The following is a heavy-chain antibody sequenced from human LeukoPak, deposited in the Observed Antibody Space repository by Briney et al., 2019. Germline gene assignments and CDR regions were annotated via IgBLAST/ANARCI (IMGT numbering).Heavy chain of an antibody. CDR1: GFTFSDYY. D-gene: IGHD4-17*01. V-gene: IGHV3-11*03. J-gene: IGHJ4*02. CDR2: ISSSSSYT. Sequence: AGSLRLSCAASGFTFSDYYMSWIRQAPGKGLEWVSYISSSSSYTNYADSVKGRFTISRDNAKNSLYMQMNSLRAEDTAVYYCARLYGDYGDYWGQGTLVTVSS. CDR3: ARLYGDYGDY.